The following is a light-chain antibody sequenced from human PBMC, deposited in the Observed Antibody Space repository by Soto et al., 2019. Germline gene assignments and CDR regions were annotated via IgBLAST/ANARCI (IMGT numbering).Light chain of an antibody. CDR1: QSVTNSF. CDR2: GAS. Sequence: EIVMTPSPATLSVSPGERATLSCRASQSVTNSFLAWYQQKPGQAPRLLIYGASRRATGIPDRFTGSGSGTDFTLTISRLEPEDFAVYYCQQYVSSPWAFGQGTKVDIK. CDR3: QQYVSSPWA. V-gene: IGKV3-20*01. J-gene: IGKJ1*01.